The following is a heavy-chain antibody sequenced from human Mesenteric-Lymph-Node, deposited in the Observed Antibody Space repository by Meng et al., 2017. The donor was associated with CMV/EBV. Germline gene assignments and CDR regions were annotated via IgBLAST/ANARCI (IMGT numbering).Heavy chain of an antibody. D-gene: IGHD2-2*02. CDR1: GFTFNTYA. J-gene: IGHJ5*02. CDR3: AKIRRFWVSLVVPAAIRGAFDP. CDR2: IYGGGSTM. Sequence: GESLKISCAASGFTFNTYAMTWVRQAPGKGLEWVSLIYGGGSTMYYADSVKGRFTVSRDNSKNTLYLQMNSLRAEDTAVYYCAKIRRFWVSLVVPAAIRGAFDPWGQGTLVTVSS. V-gene: IGHV3-23*03.